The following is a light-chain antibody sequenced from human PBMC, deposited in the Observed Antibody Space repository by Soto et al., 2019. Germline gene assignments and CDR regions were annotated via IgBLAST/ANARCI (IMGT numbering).Light chain of an antibody. V-gene: IGKV1-12*01. J-gene: IGKJ4*01. CDR3: QQANSFPLT. Sequence: DIRITQSPSSVSASVGDRDAITSRASQDISSLLAWYQQIPGKAPSLLIHAASILQKGVPSRFSGSGSGTDFTLIISTLQPEDFATYYCQQANSFPLTFGGGTKVDI. CDR2: AAS. CDR1: QDISSL.